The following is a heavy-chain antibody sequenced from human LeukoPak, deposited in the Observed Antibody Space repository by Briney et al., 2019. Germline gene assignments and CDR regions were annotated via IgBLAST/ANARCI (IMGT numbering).Heavy chain of an antibody. CDR2: IYTSGST. CDR3: ARTWFDAFDI. CDR1: GGSISSGSYY. Sequence: SQTLSLTCTVSGGSISSGSYYWNWIRQPAGKGLEWIGRIYTSGSTNYNPSLKSRVTISVDTSKNQFSLKLSSVTAADTAVYYCARTWFDAFDIWGQGTMVTVSS. D-gene: IGHD3-22*01. J-gene: IGHJ3*02. V-gene: IGHV4-61*02.